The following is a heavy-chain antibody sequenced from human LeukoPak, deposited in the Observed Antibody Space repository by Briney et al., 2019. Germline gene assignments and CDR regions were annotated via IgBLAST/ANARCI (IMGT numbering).Heavy chain of an antibody. CDR1: GGSISSYY. V-gene: IGHV4-59*01. Sequence: NTSETLSLTCTVSGGSISSYYWSWIRQPPGKGLEWIGYIYYSGSTNYNPSLKSRVTISVDTSKNQFSLKLSSVTAADTAVYYCASIAAAGTHYYFDYWGQGTLVTVSS. CDR3: ASIAAAGTHYYFDY. CDR2: IYYSGST. D-gene: IGHD6-13*01. J-gene: IGHJ4*02.